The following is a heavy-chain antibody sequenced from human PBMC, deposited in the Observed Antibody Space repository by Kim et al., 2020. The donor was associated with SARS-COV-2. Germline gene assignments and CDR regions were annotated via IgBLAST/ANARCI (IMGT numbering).Heavy chain of an antibody. CDR2: ISSSSSSI. Sequence: GGSLRLSCAASGFTFSSYSMHWVRQAPGKGLEWVSSISSSSSSIYYADSVKGRFTISRDNAKNSLYLQMNSLRAEDTAVYYCARDLRDGSGRTWTNGAPTANWFDPWGQGTLVTVSS. V-gene: IGHV3-21*01. D-gene: IGHD3-10*01. CDR1: GFTFSSYS. J-gene: IGHJ5*02. CDR3: ARDLRDGSGRTWTNGAPTANWFDP.